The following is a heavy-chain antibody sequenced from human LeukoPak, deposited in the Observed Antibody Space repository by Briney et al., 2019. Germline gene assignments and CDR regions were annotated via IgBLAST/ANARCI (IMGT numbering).Heavy chain of an antibody. CDR2: IIPILGIA. D-gene: IGHD3-22*01. Sequence: SVKVSCKASGGTFSSYAISWVRQAPGQGLEWMERIIPILGIANYAQKFQGRVTITADKSTSTAYMELSSLRSEDTAVYYCARDLASSGYYSLPDYWGQGTLVTVSS. CDR1: GGTFSSYA. CDR3: ARDLASSGYYSLPDY. V-gene: IGHV1-69*04. J-gene: IGHJ4*02.